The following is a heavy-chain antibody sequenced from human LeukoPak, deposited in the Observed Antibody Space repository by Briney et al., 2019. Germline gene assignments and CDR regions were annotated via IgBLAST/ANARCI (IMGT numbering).Heavy chain of an antibody. CDR2: INHSGST. CDR3: ARGPHYYDSSGYYFAF. D-gene: IGHD3-22*01. J-gene: IGHJ4*02. Sequence: ETLSLTCAVYGGSFSGYYWSWIRQPPGKGLEWIGEINHSGSTNYNPSLKSRVTISVDTSKNQFSLKLSSVTAADTAVYYCARGPHYYDSSGYYFAFWGQGTLVTVSS. V-gene: IGHV4-34*01. CDR1: GGSFSGYY.